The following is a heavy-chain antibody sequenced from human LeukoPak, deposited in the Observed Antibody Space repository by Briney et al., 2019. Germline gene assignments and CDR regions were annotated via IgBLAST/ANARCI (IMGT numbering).Heavy chain of an antibody. V-gene: IGHV4-61*03. D-gene: IGHD4-23*01. Sequence: PSETLSLTCTVSAGSVSSGNYYWHWLRQPPGAGLEWIGFIYYIGTTNYNPSLKSRVTISVDTSKNHFSLKLTSVTAADTAVYYCARAYGPNSPLYWGQGTLVTVSS. CDR3: ARAYGPNSPLY. CDR2: IYYIGTT. CDR1: AGSVSSGNYY. J-gene: IGHJ4*02.